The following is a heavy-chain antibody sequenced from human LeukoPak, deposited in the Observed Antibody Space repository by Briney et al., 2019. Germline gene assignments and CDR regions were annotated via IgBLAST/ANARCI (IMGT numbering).Heavy chain of an antibody. D-gene: IGHD6-13*01. V-gene: IGHV3-53*01. CDR2: IYSGGST. CDR1: GFTVSSNY. Sequence: TGGSLRLSCAASGFTVSSNYMSWVRQAPGRGLEWVSVIYSGGSTYYADSVKGRFTISRDNSKNTLYLQMNSLRAEDTAVYYCARAYGIAAAGIRYYGMDVWGQGTTVTVSS. CDR3: ARAYGIAAAGIRYYGMDV. J-gene: IGHJ6*02.